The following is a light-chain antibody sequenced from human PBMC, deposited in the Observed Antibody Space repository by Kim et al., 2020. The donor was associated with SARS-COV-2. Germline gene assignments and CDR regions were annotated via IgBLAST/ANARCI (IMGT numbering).Light chain of an antibody. V-gene: IGKV1-5*01. CDR2: LVS. CDR1: QSITSG. Sequence: DIQMTQSPSTLSASVGDTVTITCRASQSITSGLAWYQQKPGKAPKLLIYLVSNLDSGVPSRFSGSGSGTHFTLTISSLQPDDFATYYCQQHNGFFGGGTKVDNK. CDR3: QQHNGF. J-gene: IGKJ4*01.